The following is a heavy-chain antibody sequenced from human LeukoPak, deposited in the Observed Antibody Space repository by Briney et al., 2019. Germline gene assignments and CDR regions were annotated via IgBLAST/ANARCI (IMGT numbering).Heavy chain of an antibody. CDR3: AKSHRYFVWPEIDY. CDR2: ISYDGSNK. D-gene: IGHD3-9*01. J-gene: IGHJ4*02. V-gene: IGHV3-30*18. CDR1: GFTFSNYG. Sequence: PGGSLRLSCAASGFTFSNYGMHWVRQAPGKGLEWVAVISYDGSNKYYADSVKGRFTISRDNSKNTLYLQMNSLRAEDTAVYYCAKSHRYFVWPEIDYWGQGTLVTVSS.